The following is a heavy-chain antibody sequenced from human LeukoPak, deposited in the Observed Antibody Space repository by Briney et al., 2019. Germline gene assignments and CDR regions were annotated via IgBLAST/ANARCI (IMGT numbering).Heavy chain of an antibody. CDR2: IIPIFGTA. CDR1: GGTFSSYA. Sequence: SVKVSCKASGGTFSSYANSWVRQAPGQGLEWKGGIIPIFGTANYAQKFQGRVTITADESTSTAYMELSSLRSEDTAVYYCARDIVVVPAAIRLRYWGQGTLVTVSS. J-gene: IGHJ4*02. CDR3: ARDIVVVPAAIRLRY. V-gene: IGHV1-69*01. D-gene: IGHD2-2*02.